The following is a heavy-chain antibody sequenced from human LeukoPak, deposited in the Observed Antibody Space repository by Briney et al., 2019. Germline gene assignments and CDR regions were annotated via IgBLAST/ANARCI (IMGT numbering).Heavy chain of an antibody. V-gene: IGHV4-59*08. CDR2: IYSSGST. CDR1: GATFSNYY. Sequence: SDTLSLSCTASGATFSNYYWSWIRQPPGKGLEWIGHIYSSGSTNYNPSLKSRLTISLDTSKNQFSLRLSSVTAADTAVYYCARQFDPWGQGILVTVSS. J-gene: IGHJ5*02. CDR3: ARQFDP.